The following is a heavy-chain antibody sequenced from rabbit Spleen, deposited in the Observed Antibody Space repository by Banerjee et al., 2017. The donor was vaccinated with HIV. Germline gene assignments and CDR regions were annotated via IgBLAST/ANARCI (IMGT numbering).Heavy chain of an antibody. CDR1: GVSFSDKDV. J-gene: IGHJ4*01. CDR2: INIFTGKS. CDR3: ARDGVYVDYIYVADL. V-gene: IGHV1S45*01. D-gene: IGHD2-1*01. Sequence: EQLEESGGGLVKPEGSLTLTCKASGVSFSDKDVMCWVRQAPGKGLEWIACINIFTGKSVYASWASGRVSVSRDNAQNTVDLQMTSLTASDTATYFCARDGVYVDYIYVADLWGPGTLVTVS.